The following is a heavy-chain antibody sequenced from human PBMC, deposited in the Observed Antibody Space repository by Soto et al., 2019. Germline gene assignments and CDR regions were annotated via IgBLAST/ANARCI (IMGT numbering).Heavy chain of an antibody. J-gene: IGHJ4*02. CDR1: GYTFTSYA. V-gene: IGHV1-3*01. Sequence: ASVKVSCKASGYTFTSYAMHWVRQAPGQRLEWMGWINAGNGNTKYSQKFQGRVTITRDTSASTAYMELSSLRSEDTAVYYCARGIGGIHLGELSLFPPFDYWGQGTLVTVSS. CDR3: ARGIGGIHLGELSLFPPFDY. D-gene: IGHD3-16*02. CDR2: INAGNGNT.